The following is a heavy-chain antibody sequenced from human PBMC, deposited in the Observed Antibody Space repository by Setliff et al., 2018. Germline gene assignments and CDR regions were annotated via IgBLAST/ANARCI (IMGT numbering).Heavy chain of an antibody. Sequence: PGGSLRLSCAASGFTFDDMHWVRQAPGKGLEWVSYINNRGDTIYYADSVRGRFTISRDNAKNSVYLQMNSLRAEDTAIYFCARDSPIRLGVIPSWGPGTLVTVSS. CDR1: GFTFDD. CDR3: ARDSPIRLGVIPS. D-gene: IGHD2-21*01. V-gene: IGHV3-48*03. CDR2: INNRGDTI. J-gene: IGHJ4*02.